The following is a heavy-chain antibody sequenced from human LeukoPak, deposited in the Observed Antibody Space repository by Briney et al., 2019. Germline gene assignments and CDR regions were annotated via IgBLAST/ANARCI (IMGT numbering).Heavy chain of an antibody. CDR2: ISGGGDST. V-gene: IGHV3-23*01. CDR3: AKTWATSKYYFDF. D-gene: IGHD1-26*01. J-gene: IGHJ4*02. Sequence: GGSLGLSCAASGFSFSDYGMNWVRQAPGRGLEWVSGISGGGDSTYYADSVKGRFTISRDNSKNTLYLQTNSLRAEDTAVYYCAKTWATSKYYFDFWGQGTLVTVSS. CDR1: GFSFSDYG.